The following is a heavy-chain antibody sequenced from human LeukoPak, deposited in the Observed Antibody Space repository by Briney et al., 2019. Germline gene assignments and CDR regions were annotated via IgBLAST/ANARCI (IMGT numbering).Heavy chain of an antibody. CDR1: GGSISSSSYY. CDR3: ARDLSQDGGADY. D-gene: IGHD1-26*01. V-gene: IGHV4-39*07. Sequence: SETLSLTCTVSGGSISSSSYYWGWIRQPPGKGLEWIGSIYYSGSTYYNPSLKSRVTISVDTSKNQFSLKLSSVTAADTAVYYCARDLSQDGGADYWGQGTLVTVSS. CDR2: IYYSGST. J-gene: IGHJ4*02.